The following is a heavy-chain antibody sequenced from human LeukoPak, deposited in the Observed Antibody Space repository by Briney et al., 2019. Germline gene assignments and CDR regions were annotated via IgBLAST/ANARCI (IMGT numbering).Heavy chain of an antibody. CDR3: ARELRPYYYDSSGYSDAFDI. CDR2: IYYSGST. V-gene: IGHV4-59*01. J-gene: IGHJ3*02. CDR1: GGSISSYY. Sequence: PSETLSLTCTVSGGSISSYYWSWIRQPPGKGLEWIGYIYYSGSTNYNPSLKSRVTISVDTSKNQFSLKLSSVTAADTAVYYCARELRPYYYDSSGYSDAFDIWGKGTMVTVSS. D-gene: IGHD3-22*01.